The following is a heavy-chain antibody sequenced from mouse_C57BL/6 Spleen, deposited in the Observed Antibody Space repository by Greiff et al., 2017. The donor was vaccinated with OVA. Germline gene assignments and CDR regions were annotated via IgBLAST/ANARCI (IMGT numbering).Heavy chain of an antibody. J-gene: IGHJ1*03. V-gene: IGHV14-1*01. Sequence: EVKLLESGAELVRPGASVKLSCTASGFNIKDYYMHWVKQRPEQGLEWIGRIDPEDGDTEYAPKFQGKATMTADTSSNTAYLQLSSLTSEDTAVYYCKITTVVATDWYFDVWGTGTTVTVSS. CDR3: KITTVVATDWYFDV. CDR1: GFNIKDYY. D-gene: IGHD1-1*01. CDR2: IDPEDGDT.